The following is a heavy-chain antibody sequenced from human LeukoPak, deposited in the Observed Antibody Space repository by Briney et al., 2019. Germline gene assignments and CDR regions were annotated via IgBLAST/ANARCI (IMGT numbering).Heavy chain of an antibody. D-gene: IGHD6-13*01. CDR3: ARTAAAGLLYYYYGMDV. CDR1: GFTFSNAW. CDR2: IYSGGST. J-gene: IGHJ6*02. Sequence: GGSLRLSCAASGFTFSNAWMSWVRQAPGKGLEWVSVIYSGGSTYYADSVKGRFTISRDNSKNTLYLQMNSLRAEDTAVYYCARTAAAGLLYYYYGMDVWGQGTTVTVSS. V-gene: IGHV3-53*01.